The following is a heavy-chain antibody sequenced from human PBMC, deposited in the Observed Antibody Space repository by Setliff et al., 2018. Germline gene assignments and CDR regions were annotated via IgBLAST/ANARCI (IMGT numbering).Heavy chain of an antibody. CDR2: LHTSGST. V-gene: IGHV4-61*02. CDR1: GGSISSGSYH. CDR3: AASRAYAGAVEEWFLPKTFDF. Sequence: SETLSLTCALSGGSISSGSYHWSWIRQPAGQGLEWVGRLHTSGSTNYNPSLKGRVTLSIDTSKNQFSLKLSSVTAADAALYYCAASRAYAGAVEEWFLPKTFDFWGQGSPVTVSS. D-gene: IGHD3-10*01. J-gene: IGHJ4*02.